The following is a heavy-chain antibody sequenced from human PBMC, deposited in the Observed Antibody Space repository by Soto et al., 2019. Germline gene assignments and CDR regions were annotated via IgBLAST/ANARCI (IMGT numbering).Heavy chain of an antibody. J-gene: IGHJ6*02. Sequence: QVQLQQWGAGLLKPSETLSLTCAVYGGSFSGYYWSWIRQPPGKGLEWIGEINHSGSTNYNPSLKSRVTISVDTSKNQFSLKLSSVTAADTAVYYCARVKGSSWSHYYYYGMDVWGQGTTVTVSS. CDR1: GGSFSGYY. D-gene: IGHD6-13*01. CDR2: INHSGST. V-gene: IGHV4-34*01. CDR3: ARVKGSSWSHYYYYGMDV.